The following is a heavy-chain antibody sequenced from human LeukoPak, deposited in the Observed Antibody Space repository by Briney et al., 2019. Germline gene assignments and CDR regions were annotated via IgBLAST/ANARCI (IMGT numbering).Heavy chain of an antibody. V-gene: IGHV1-69*05. CDR3: ATGYSSGHYYYYYYYMDV. CDR2: IIPIFGTA. Sequence: GASVKVSCKAFGGTFSSHAISWVRQAPGQGLEWMGGIIPIFGTANYAQKFQGRVTITTDESTSTAYMELSSLRSEDTAVYYCATGYSSGHYYYYYYYMDVWGKGTTVTVSS. D-gene: IGHD6-19*01. J-gene: IGHJ6*03. CDR1: GGTFSSHA.